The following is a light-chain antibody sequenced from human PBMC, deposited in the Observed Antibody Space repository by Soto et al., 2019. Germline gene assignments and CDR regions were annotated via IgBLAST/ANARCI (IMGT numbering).Light chain of an antibody. CDR2: GAS. CDR3: QQCDRSPWT. Sequence: EIVLTQSPGTLSLSPGERATLSCWASQTVNSNYLVWFQQKPGQAPRLLIYGASNRATGIPDRFSGSGSGTDFTLTISSLEPGDFAVYYCQQCDRSPWTFGQGTKVEIK. CDR1: QTVNSNY. V-gene: IGKV3-20*01. J-gene: IGKJ1*01.